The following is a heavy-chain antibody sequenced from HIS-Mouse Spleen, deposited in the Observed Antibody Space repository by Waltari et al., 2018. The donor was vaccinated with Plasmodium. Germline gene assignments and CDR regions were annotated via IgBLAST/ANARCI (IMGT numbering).Heavy chain of an antibody. CDR2: IYSGGST. D-gene: IGHD6-13*01. V-gene: IGHV3-53*02. J-gene: IGHJ4*02. Sequence: EVQLVETGGGLIQPGGSRRLSCEASGFTVSSNDMSWVRRAPGKGLEWVAVIYSGGSTYYADSVKGRFTISRDNSKNTLYLQMNSLRAEDTAVYYCARVGVTAAGTDFDYWGQGTLVTVSS. CDR3: ARVGVTAAGTDFDY. CDR1: GFTVSSND.